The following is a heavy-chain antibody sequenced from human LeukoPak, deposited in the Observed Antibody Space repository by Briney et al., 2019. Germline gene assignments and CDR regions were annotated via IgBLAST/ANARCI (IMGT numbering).Heavy chain of an antibody. Sequence: KPSETLSLTCTVSGGSISRYYWSWIRQPPGKGLEWIGYIYYSGSTNYNPSLKSRVTISVDTSKNQFSLKLSSVTAADTAVYYCARGGYFDYWGQGTLVTVSS. CDR3: ARGGYFDY. CDR1: GGSISRYY. J-gene: IGHJ4*02. V-gene: IGHV4-59*12. CDR2: IYYSGST. D-gene: IGHD5-12*01.